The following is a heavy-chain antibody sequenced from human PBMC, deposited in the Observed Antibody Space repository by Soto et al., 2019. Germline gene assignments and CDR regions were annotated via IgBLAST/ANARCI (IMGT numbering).Heavy chain of an antibody. J-gene: IGHJ4*02. CDR1: GYTFTSYA. CDR3: ARGRAVGEFDY. D-gene: IGHD1-26*01. Sequence: QVQLVQSGAEEKKPGASVKVSCKASGYTFTSYAMHWVRQAPGQRLEWIGWINAGNGNTKYSQKFQGRVTITRDTSASTAYMELSSLRSEDTAVYYCARGRAVGEFDYWGQGTLVTVSS. V-gene: IGHV1-3*05. CDR2: INAGNGNT.